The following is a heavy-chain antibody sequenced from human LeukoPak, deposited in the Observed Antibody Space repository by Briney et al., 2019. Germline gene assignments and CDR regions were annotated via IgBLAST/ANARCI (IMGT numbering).Heavy chain of an antibody. CDR2: ISSDASIT. J-gene: IGHJ4*02. Sequence: PGGSLRLSCTASGFTFGTYAMHWVRRAPGKGFEWVAVISSDASITNYPDSMRGRFTISRDNSKNTLYLDMNTLRGDDTAVYFCARDPMGGRPNYLDYWGQGTLVTVSS. V-gene: IGHV3-30*07. CDR1: GFTFGTYA. D-gene: IGHD3-16*01. CDR3: ARDPMGGRPNYLDY.